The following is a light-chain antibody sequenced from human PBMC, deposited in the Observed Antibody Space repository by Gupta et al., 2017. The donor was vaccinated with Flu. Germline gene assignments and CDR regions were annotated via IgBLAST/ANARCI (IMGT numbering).Light chain of an antibody. Sequence: SSSNIGGHYVSWYQQVPGTAPKLLIYEDDKRPSGNPDRFSASKSGTSATLGITGLQTGDEADYYCGTWDSSLSAGGFGGGTKLTVL. J-gene: IGLJ3*02. CDR3: GTWDSSLSAGG. V-gene: IGLV1-51*02. CDR1: SSNIGGHY. CDR2: EDD.